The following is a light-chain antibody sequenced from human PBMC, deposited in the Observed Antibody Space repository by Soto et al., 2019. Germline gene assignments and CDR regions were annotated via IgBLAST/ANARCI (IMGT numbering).Light chain of an antibody. CDR3: QQSYRGQRT. CDR2: AAS. CDR1: CSIATY. V-gene: IGKV1-39*01. Sequence: DIQMTQSPSSVSASVVDRVTITCRASCSIATYLNWYQQSPGQAPKVLIYAASTLPGGGLSRFSGSGGGTEYTLTITSRQPDGSATYSSQQSYRGQRTFGPGTTGDIK. J-gene: IGKJ3*01.